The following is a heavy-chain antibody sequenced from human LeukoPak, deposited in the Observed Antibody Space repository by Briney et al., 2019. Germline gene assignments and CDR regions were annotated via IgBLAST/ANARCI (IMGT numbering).Heavy chain of an antibody. J-gene: IGHJ3*02. CDR1: AYNFANYH. CDR3: ARDLGGSYHDAFDI. CDR2: IIPIFGTA. D-gene: IGHD1-26*01. V-gene: IGHV1-69*05. Sequence: SVKVSCNASAYNFANYHIHWVRQAPGQGLEWMGGIIPIFGTANYAQKFQGRVTITTDESTSTAYMELGSLRSEDTAVYYCARDLGGSYHDAFDIWGGGTMVTISS.